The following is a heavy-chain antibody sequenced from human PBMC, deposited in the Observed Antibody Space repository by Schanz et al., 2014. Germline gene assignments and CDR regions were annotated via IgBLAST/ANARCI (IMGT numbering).Heavy chain of an antibody. CDR2: INTGVNT. V-gene: IGHV3-23*01. CDR1: GFSFGDYA. Sequence: EVHLLESGGGLVQPGGSLRLSCAASGFSFGDYAMTWVRQAPGKGLEWVSAINTGVNTYYADSVRGRFTMSRDNSKNTLYLQMNSLRAGDAAVYYCAKDAPYPFDLWGRGTLITVSS. CDR3: AKDAPYPFDL. J-gene: IGHJ2*01.